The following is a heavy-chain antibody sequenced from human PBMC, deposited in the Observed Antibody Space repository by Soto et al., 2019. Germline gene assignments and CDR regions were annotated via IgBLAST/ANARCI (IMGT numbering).Heavy chain of an antibody. J-gene: IGHJ5*02. Sequence: GGSLRLSCAASGFTFSSYAMSWVRQAPGKGLEWVSAISGSGGSTYYADSVKGRFTISRDNSKNTLYLQMNSLRAEDTAVYYCAKDLASVAGTLDWFDPWGQGTLVTVSS. CDR2: ISGSGGST. CDR1: GFTFSSYA. CDR3: AKDLASVAGTLDWFDP. V-gene: IGHV3-23*01. D-gene: IGHD6-19*01.